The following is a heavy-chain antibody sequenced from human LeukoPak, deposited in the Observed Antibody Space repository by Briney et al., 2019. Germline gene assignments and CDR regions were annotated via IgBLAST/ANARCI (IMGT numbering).Heavy chain of an antibody. CDR1: GYSFTSYW. Sequence: GESLQISCKGSGYSFTSYWIGWVRQMPGKGLEWMGIIYPGDSDTRYSPSFQGQVTISADKSISTAYLQWSSLKASDTAMYYCARPHIAAAGGDAFDIWGQGTMVTVSS. J-gene: IGHJ3*02. CDR2: IYPGDSDT. CDR3: ARPHIAAAGGDAFDI. V-gene: IGHV5-51*01. D-gene: IGHD6-13*01.